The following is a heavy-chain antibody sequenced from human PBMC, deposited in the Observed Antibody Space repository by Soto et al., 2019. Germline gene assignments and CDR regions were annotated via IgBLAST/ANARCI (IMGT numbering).Heavy chain of an antibody. CDR3: AKDRGSSSWYYYYYGMDV. J-gene: IGHJ6*02. CDR2: ISYDGSNK. V-gene: IGHV3-30*18. Sequence: GGSLRLSCAASGFTFSSYGMHWVRQAPGKGLEWVAVISYDGSNKYYADSVKGRFTTSRDNSKNTLYLQMNSLRAEDTAVYYCAKDRGSSSWYYYYYGMDVWGQGTTVTVSS. CDR1: GFTFSSYG. D-gene: IGHD6-13*01.